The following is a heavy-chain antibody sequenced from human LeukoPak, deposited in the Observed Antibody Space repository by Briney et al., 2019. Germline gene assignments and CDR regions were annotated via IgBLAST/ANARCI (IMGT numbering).Heavy chain of an antibody. J-gene: IGHJ4*02. CDR3: ARDYHYYFDY. D-gene: IGHD1-14*01. V-gene: IGHV1-18*01. CDR1: GYTFTNYA. CDR2: ISTYNGNT. Sequence: ASVKVSCKASGYTFTNYAFSWVRQAPGQGLEWMGWISTYNGNTNYAQKLQGRVTMTTDTSTSTAYMELRSLRSDDTAVYYCARDYHYYFDYWGQGTLVTASS.